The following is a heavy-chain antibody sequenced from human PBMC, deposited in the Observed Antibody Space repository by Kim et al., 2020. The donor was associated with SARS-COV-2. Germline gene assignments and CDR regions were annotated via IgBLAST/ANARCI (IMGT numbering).Heavy chain of an antibody. CDR3: ANFRYGDGVDY. V-gene: IGHV3-21*01. CDR1: GFTFSSYS. CDR2: ISSSSSYI. D-gene: IGHD4-17*01. Sequence: GGSLRLSCAASGFTFSSYSMNWVRQAPGKGLEWVSSISSSSSYIYYADSVKGRFTISRDNAKNSLYLQMNSLRAEDTAVYYCANFRYGDGVDYWGQGTLVTVSS. J-gene: IGHJ4*02.